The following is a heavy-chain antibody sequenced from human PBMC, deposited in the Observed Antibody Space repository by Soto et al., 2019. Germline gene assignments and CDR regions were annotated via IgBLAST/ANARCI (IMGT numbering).Heavy chain of an antibody. Sequence: PGGSLRLSCAASGFPFSSYGMHWVRQAPGKGLEWVAVIWYDGSNKYYADSVKGRFTISRDNSKNTLYLQMNSLRAEDTAVYYCARGPTVTRKNYYYYGMDVWGQGTTVTVSS. V-gene: IGHV3-33*01. CDR1: GFPFSSYG. J-gene: IGHJ6*02. D-gene: IGHD4-4*01. CDR2: IWYDGSNK. CDR3: ARGPTVTRKNYYYYGMDV.